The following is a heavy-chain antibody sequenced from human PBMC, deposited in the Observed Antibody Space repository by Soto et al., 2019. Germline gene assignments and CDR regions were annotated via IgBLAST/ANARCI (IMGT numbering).Heavy chain of an antibody. CDR1: GGSVSSGSYY. CDR2: IYYSGST. D-gene: IGHD6-19*01. CDR3: ARALTVAATEFDY. Sequence: SETLSLTCTVSGGSVSSGSYYWSWIRQPPGKGLEWIGYIYYSGSTNYNPSLKSRVTISVDTSKNQFSLKLSSVTAADTAVYYCARALTVAATEFDYWGQGTLVTVSS. J-gene: IGHJ4*02. V-gene: IGHV4-61*01.